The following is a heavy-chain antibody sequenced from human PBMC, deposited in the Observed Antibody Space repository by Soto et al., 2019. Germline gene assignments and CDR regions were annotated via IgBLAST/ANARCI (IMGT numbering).Heavy chain of an antibody. Sequence: QVQLQESGPGLVKPSGTLSLTCAVSGGSISSSNWWSWVRQPPGKGLEGIGEIYHGGGTNYNPSPKSRVTMSVDTSKNQFSLKLSSVTAADTAVYYCARVAVAGTRVDYWGQGTLVTVSS. CDR2: IYHGGGT. CDR1: GGSISSSNW. D-gene: IGHD6-19*01. J-gene: IGHJ4*02. V-gene: IGHV4-4*02. CDR3: ARVAVAGTRVDY.